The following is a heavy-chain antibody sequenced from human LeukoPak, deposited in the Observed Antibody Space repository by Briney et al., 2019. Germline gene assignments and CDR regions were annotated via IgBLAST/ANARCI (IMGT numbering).Heavy chain of an antibody. CDR3: ARGSLTRYYDILTGYYSGYWFDP. J-gene: IGHJ5*02. D-gene: IGHD3-9*01. V-gene: IGHV4-34*01. CDR2: INHSGST. CDR1: GGSISSYY. Sequence: PSETLSLTCTVSGGSISSYYWSWIRQPPGKGLEWIGEINHSGSTNYNPSLKSRVTISVDTSKNQFSLKLSSVTAADTAVYYCARGSLTRYYDILTGYYSGYWFDPWGQGTLVTVSS.